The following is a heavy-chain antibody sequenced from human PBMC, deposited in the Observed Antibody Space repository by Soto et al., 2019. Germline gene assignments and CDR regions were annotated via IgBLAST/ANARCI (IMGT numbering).Heavy chain of an antibody. CDR2: INHSGST. D-gene: IGHD5-18*01. V-gene: IGHV4-34*01. CDR1: GGSFSGYY. Sequence: QVQLQQWGAGLLKPSETLSPTCAVYGGSFSGYYWSWIRQPPGKGLEWIGEINHSGSTNYNPSLKSRVTISVDTSKNQFSLKLSSVTAADTAVYYCAREGYSYGHGGAPFDYWGQGTLVTVSS. CDR3: AREGYSYGHGGAPFDY. J-gene: IGHJ4*02.